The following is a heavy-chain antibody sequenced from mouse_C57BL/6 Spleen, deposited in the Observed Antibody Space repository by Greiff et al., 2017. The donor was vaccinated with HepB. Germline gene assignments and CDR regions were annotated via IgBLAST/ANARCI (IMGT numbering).Heavy chain of an antibody. CDR3: TRAGNYDAMDY. J-gene: IGHJ4*01. V-gene: IGHV1-15*01. CDR2: IDPETGGT. CDR1: GYTFTDYE. Sequence: VKLMESGAELVRPGASVTLSCKASGYTFTDYEMHWVKQTPVHGLEWIGAIDPETGGTAYNQKFKGKAILTADKSSSTAYMELRSLTSEDSAVYYCTRAGNYDAMDYWGQGTSVTVSS. D-gene: IGHD2-1*01.